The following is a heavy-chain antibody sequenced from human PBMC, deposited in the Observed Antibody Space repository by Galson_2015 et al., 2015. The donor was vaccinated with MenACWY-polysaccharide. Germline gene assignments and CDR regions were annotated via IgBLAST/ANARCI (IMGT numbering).Heavy chain of an antibody. CDR3: ARGLAVTGYYFDY. J-gene: IGHJ4*02. Sequence: GDSVAWNWIRQSPSRGLEWLGRTYFRSKWYSDYAESVKSRISINADTSKNQFSLQLNSVTPEDTAVYYCARGLAVTGYYFDYWGQGTLVTVSS. CDR2: TYFRSKWYS. CDR1: GDSVA. V-gene: IGHV6-1*01. D-gene: IGHD6-19*01.